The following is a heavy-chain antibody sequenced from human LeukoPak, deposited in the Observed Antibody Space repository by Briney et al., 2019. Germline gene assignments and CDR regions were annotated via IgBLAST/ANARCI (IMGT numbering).Heavy chain of an antibody. Sequence: GGSLRLSCAASGFTFSDYYMSWTRQAPGKGLEWVSYISSSGSTIYYADSVKGRFTISRGNAKNSLYLQMNSLRAEDTAVYYCARDIVVPAAIPGYFDYWGQGTLVTVSS. CDR1: GFTFSDYY. J-gene: IGHJ4*02. CDR2: ISSSGSTI. D-gene: IGHD2-2*02. CDR3: ARDIVVPAAIPGYFDY. V-gene: IGHV3-11*01.